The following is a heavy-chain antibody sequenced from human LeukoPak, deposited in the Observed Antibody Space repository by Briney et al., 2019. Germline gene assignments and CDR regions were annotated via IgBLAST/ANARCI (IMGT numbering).Heavy chain of an antibody. V-gene: IGHV4-34*01. D-gene: IGHD6-6*01. Sequence: SETLSLTCAVYGGSFSGYYWSWIRQPPGKGLEWIGEINHSGSTNYNPSLKSRVTISVDTSKNQFSLKLSSVTAADTAVYYCARGGNSSASAFDYWGQGTLVTVSS. J-gene: IGHJ4*02. CDR1: GGSFSGYY. CDR2: INHSGST. CDR3: ARGGNSSASAFDY.